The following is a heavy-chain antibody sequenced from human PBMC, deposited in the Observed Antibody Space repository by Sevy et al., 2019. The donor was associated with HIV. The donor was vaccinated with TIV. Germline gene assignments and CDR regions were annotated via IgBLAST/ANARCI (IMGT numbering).Heavy chain of an antibody. CDR2: ISSSSSYI. J-gene: IGHJ3*02. CDR3: ARDHSSSSKRGDAFDI. CDR1: GFTFSSYS. V-gene: IGHV3-21*01. D-gene: IGHD6-13*01. Sequence: GGSLRLSCAASGFTFSSYSMNWVRQAPGKGLEWVSSISSSSSYIYYADSVKGRFTISRDNAKNSLYLQMNSLRAEDTAVYYCARDHSSSSKRGDAFDIWGQWTMVTVSS.